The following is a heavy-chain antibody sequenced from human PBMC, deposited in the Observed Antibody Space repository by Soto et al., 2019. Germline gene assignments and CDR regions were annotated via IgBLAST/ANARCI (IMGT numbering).Heavy chain of an antibody. CDR2: ITNTGGDT. CDR3: ARASGESYPGSRVFDS. CDR1: GFTFSSNA. Sequence: EVQLLESGGDLVQPGGSLRLSCAASGFTFSSNAMSWVRQAPGKGLEWVSVITNTGGDTLYADSVKGRFTISRDNSKNTQYLQMNSLRAEDTAIYYCARASGESYPGSRVFDSWGQGTRVTVSS. V-gene: IGHV3-23*01. D-gene: IGHD3-10*01. J-gene: IGHJ4*02.